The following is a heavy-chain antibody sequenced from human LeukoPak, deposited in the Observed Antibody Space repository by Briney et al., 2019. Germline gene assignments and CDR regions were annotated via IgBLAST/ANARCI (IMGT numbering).Heavy chain of an antibody. CDR2: ISNDETSQ. CDR3: ATEGYYYGSGSFGH. D-gene: IGHD3-10*01. J-gene: IGHJ4*02. Sequence: GGSLRLSCAASGFTFKSYAMHWVRQAPGKGLEWVALISNDETSQYYTDSVKGRFTISRDLSKNTLYQQMDSLRLVDTALYYCATEGYYYGSGSFGHWGQGTQVTVSP. V-gene: IGHV3-30*03. CDR1: GFTFKSYA.